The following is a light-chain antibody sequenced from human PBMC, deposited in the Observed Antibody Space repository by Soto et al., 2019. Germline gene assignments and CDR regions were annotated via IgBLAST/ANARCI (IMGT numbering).Light chain of an antibody. CDR2: GAS. J-gene: IGKJ4*01. CDR1: QTVSSSY. CDR3: QQYASSLLT. V-gene: IGKV3-20*01. Sequence: EIVLTQSPGTLSLSPGERATLSCRASQTVSSSYLAWYQQKPGQAPRLLIYGASSRATGIPDRFSGSGSGTDFTLTISRLEPEDFAVYYRQQYASSLLTFGGGTKVEIK.